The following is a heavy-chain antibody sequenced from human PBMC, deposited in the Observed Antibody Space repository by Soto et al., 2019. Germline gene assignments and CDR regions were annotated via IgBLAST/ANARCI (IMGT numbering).Heavy chain of an antibody. D-gene: IGHD2-15*01. CDR1: XGSISSYY. V-gene: IGHV4-59*01. Sequence: PSETLSLTCTVSXGSISSYYWSWIRQPPGKGLEWIGYIYYSGSTNYNPSLKSRVTISVDTSKNQFSLKLSSVTAADTAVYYCARDQQYCSGGSCYSTDAFDIWGQGTMVTVSS. CDR2: IYYSGST. J-gene: IGHJ3*02. CDR3: ARDQQYCSGGSCYSTDAFDI.